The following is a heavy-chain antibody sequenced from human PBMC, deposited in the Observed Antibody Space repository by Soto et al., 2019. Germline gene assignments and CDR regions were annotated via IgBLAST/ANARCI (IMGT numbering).Heavy chain of an antibody. Sequence: ASVKVSCKASGYTFTSYGISWVRQAPGQGLEWMGWISAYNGNTNYAQKLQGRVTMTTDTSTSTAYMELRSLRSDDTAVYYCARYKSSGYCSGGSCYLVYWGQGTLVTVSS. J-gene: IGHJ4*02. CDR1: GYTFTSYG. CDR3: ARYKSSGYCSGGSCYLVY. CDR2: ISAYNGNT. V-gene: IGHV1-18*01. D-gene: IGHD2-15*01.